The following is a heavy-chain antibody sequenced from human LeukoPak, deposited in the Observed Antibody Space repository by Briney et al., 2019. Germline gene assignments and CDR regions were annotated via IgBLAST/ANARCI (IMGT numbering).Heavy chain of an antibody. V-gene: IGHV1-69*04. J-gene: IGHJ6*03. CDR2: IIPILGIA. D-gene: IGHD3-10*01. CDR1: GGTFSSYA. Sequence: ASVKASCKASGGTFSSYAISWVRQAPGQGLEWMGRIIPILGIANYAQKFQGRVTITADKSTSTAYMELSSLRSEDTAVYYCAIHRDMVRGVTAPDYYYYMDVWGKGTTVTVSS. CDR3: AIHRDMVRGVTAPDYYYYMDV.